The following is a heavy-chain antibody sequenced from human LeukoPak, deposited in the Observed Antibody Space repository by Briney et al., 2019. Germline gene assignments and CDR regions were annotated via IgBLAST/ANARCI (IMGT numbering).Heavy chain of an antibody. CDR2: IYYSVNT. V-gene: IGHV4-39*01. D-gene: IGHD1-14*01. J-gene: IGHJ4*02. Sequence: SETLSLTCTVSGGSISSSSYYWGWIRQPPGKGLEWIGSIYYSVNTYYNPPLKSRVTISVDTSKNQFSLKLSSVTAADTAVYYCASGASETDYWGQGTLVTVSS. CDR1: GGSISSSSYY. CDR3: ASGASETDY.